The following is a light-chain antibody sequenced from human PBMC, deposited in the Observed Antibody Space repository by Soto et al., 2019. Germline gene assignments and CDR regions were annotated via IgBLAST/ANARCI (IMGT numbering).Light chain of an antibody. CDR3: QQYHNWPPIT. CDR1: QFVSSN. CDR2: GAS. V-gene: IGKV3D-15*01. Sequence: VLTQSPSTLSLSPGERATLSCRASQFVSSNLAWYQQKPGQAPRLLIYGASTRATGIPARFSGSGSGTEFTLTISNLQSEDFAVYFCQQYHNWPPITFGQGTRLEIK. J-gene: IGKJ5*01.